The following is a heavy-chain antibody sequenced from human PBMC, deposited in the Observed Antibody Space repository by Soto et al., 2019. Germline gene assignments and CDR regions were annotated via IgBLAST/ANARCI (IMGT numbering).Heavy chain of an antibody. V-gene: IGHV4-30-2*01. Sequence: QLHLQESGSGLVKPSQTLSLTCAVSGDSISNGDYSWTWIRQPPGKGLEWIGSISRSGSADYNPSLRSRVTISIRTSMNSSSLTLTSMPAPATAVYYCACQAIHYYDSVTFYPGGFEIWGRGTMVTVSS. J-gene: IGHJ3*02. CDR2: ISRSGSA. CDR1: GDSISNGDYS. CDR3: ACQAIHYYDSVTFYPGGFEI. D-gene: IGHD3-22*01.